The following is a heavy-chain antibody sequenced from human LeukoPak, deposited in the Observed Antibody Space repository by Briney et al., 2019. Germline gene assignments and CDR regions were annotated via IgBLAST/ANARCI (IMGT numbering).Heavy chain of an antibody. D-gene: IGHD4-17*01. CDR2: INSDRSST. CDR1: GFSFSSDW. CDR3: ARGPFTTVTAFDL. Sequence: AGGSLILSCAASGFSFSSDWMRWLRDAPGKGLDWVSRINSDRSSTSYADSVKGRFTLSRDTAKNTLYLQMNSLRGEDTALYYCARGPFTTVTAFDLWGRGTLVTVSS. J-gene: IGHJ2*01. V-gene: IGHV3-74*01.